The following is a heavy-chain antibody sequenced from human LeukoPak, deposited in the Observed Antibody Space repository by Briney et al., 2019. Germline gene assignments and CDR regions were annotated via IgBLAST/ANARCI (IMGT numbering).Heavy chain of an antibody. CDR2: ISSSGSTI. D-gene: IGHD6-19*01. V-gene: IGHV3-48*04. J-gene: IGHJ4*02. Sequence: PGGSLRLSCAASGFTFSTYWMSWVRQAPGKGLEWVSYISSSGSTIYYADSVKGRFTISRDNAKNSLYLQMNSLRAEDTAVYYCARDHGVAVAGIRYFDYWGQGTLVTVSS. CDR3: ARDHGVAVAGIRYFDY. CDR1: GFTFSTYW.